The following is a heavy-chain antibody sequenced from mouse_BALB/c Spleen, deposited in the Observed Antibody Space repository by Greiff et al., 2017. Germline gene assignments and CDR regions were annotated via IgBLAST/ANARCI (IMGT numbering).Heavy chain of an antibody. Sequence: EVQGVESGGGLVQPKGSLKLSCAASGFTFNTYAMNWVRQAPGKGLEWVARIRSKSNNYATYYADSVKDRFTISRDDSQSMLYLQMNNLKTEDTAMYYCVRQPGNYVGGFAYWGQGTLVTVSA. V-gene: IGHV10-1*02. CDR3: VRQPGNYVGGFAY. D-gene: IGHD2-1*01. CDR1: GFTFNTYA. CDR2: IRSKSNNYAT. J-gene: IGHJ3*01.